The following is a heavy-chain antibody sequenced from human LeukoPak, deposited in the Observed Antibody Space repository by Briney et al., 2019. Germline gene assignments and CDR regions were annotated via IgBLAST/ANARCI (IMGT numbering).Heavy chain of an antibody. CDR2: IYYSGST. Sequence: TSETLSLTCTVSGYYISTYHWSWIRQPPGKGLEWIGYIYYSGSTNYNPSLKSRVTISVDTSKNQFSLKLSSVTAADTAVYYCARTWFGTRGWFDPWGQGTLVTVSS. CDR3: ARTWFGTRGWFDP. CDR1: GYYISTYH. J-gene: IGHJ5*02. V-gene: IGHV4-59*01. D-gene: IGHD3-10*01.